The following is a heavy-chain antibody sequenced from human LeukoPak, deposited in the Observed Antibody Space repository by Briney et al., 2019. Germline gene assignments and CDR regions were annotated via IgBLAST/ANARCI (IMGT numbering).Heavy chain of an antibody. CDR3: AREGYYYDTSGYSFDS. Sequence: PGGSLRLSCAASGFTFSSYWMHWVRQAPGKGLVWVSRISSDGSTTSYADSVKGRFTISRDNGKNTLYLQMNSLRAEDTAVYYCAREGYYYDTSGYSFDSWGQGTLVTVSS. CDR1: GFTFSSYW. J-gene: IGHJ4*02. D-gene: IGHD3-22*01. V-gene: IGHV3-74*01. CDR2: ISSDGSTT.